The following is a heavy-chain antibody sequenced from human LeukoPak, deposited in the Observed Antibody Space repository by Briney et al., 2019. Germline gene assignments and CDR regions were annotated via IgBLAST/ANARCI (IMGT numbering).Heavy chain of an antibody. J-gene: IGHJ4*02. Sequence: ASVKVSCKASGYTFTGYYMHWVRQAPGQGLEWMGWINPNSGGTNYAQKFQGRVTMTRDTSISTAYMELSRLRSDDTAVYYCAKDRRYFDWLLTFDYWGQGTLVTVSS. CDR3: AKDRRYFDWLLTFDY. CDR1: GYTFTGYY. D-gene: IGHD3-9*01. CDR2: INPNSGGT. V-gene: IGHV1-2*02.